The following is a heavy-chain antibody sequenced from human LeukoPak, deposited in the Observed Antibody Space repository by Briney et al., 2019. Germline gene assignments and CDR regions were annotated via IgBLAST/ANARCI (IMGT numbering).Heavy chain of an antibody. V-gene: IGHV3-48*03. Sequence: GGSLRLSCAASGFTFSSYEMNWVRQAPGKGLEWVSYISSSGSTIYYADSVKGRFTISRDNAKNSLYLQMNSLRAEDTAVYYCARIPLVSRWYFDLWGRGTLVTVSS. CDR1: GFTFSSYE. D-gene: IGHD2-2*01. CDR3: ARIPLVSRWYFDL. J-gene: IGHJ2*01. CDR2: ISSSGSTI.